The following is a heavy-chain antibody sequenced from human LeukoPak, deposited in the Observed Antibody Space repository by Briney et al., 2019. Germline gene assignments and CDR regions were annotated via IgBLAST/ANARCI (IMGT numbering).Heavy chain of an antibody. Sequence: PSETLSLTCTVSGGSISSYYWSWIRQPAGKGLEWIGRIYTSGSTNYNPSLKSRVTMSVDTSKNQFSLKLSSVTAADTAVYYCARESVVVPAANAFDIWGQGTMVTVSS. V-gene: IGHV4-4*07. CDR1: GGSISSYY. J-gene: IGHJ3*02. CDR2: IYTSGST. CDR3: ARESVVVPAANAFDI. D-gene: IGHD2-2*01.